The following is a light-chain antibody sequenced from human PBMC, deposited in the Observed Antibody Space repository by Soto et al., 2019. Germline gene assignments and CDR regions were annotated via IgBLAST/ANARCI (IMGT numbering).Light chain of an antibody. CDR2: AAS. J-gene: IGKJ1*01. Sequence: DIQMTQSPSSLSASVGDRVTITCRASQSISSYLNWYQQKPGKAPKLLINAASSLQSGVPSRFNGSGSGTDFTLTISSLQPEDFATYYCQQSYSTPRTFGQGTKVDIK. CDR3: QQSYSTPRT. CDR1: QSISSY. V-gene: IGKV1-39*01.